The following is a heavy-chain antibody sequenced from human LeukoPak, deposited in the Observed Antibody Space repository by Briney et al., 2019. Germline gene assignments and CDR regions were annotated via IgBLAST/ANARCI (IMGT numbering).Heavy chain of an antibody. CDR3: AKEVLDYEIPYWYFDL. J-gene: IGHJ2*01. Sequence: HPGGSLRLSCAASGFTFSSYAMSWVRQAPGKGLEWVSAMSGDSDYTYYADSVKGRFTISRDNSKNTLYLQMNSLRAEDTAVYHCAKEVLDYEIPYWYFDLWGRGTLVTVSS. CDR2: MSGDSDYT. CDR1: GFTFSSYA. V-gene: IGHV3-23*01. D-gene: IGHD4-17*01.